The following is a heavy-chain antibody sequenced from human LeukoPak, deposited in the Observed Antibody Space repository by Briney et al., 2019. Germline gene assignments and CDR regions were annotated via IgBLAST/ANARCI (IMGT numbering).Heavy chain of an antibody. Sequence: SETLSLTWAVYGGSFSGYYWSWIRQPPGKGLEWIGEINHSGSTNYNPSLKSRVTISVDTSKNQFSLKLSSVTAADTAVYYCASNYDILTGSSDWGQGTLVTVSS. D-gene: IGHD3-9*01. J-gene: IGHJ4*02. CDR3: ASNYDILTGSSD. CDR1: GGSFSGYY. CDR2: INHSGST. V-gene: IGHV4-34*01.